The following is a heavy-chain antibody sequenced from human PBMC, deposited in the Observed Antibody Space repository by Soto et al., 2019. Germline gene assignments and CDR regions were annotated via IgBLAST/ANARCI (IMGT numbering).Heavy chain of an antibody. Sequence: PSETLSLTCAVYGGSFSGYYWSWIRQPPGNGLEWIGEINHSGSTNYNPSLKSRVTISVDTSKNQFSLKLSSVTAADTAVYYCATTVTSVNWFDPWGQGTLVTVSS. V-gene: IGHV4-34*01. CDR3: ATTVTSVNWFDP. CDR2: INHSGST. CDR1: GGSFSGYY. D-gene: IGHD4-17*01. J-gene: IGHJ5*02.